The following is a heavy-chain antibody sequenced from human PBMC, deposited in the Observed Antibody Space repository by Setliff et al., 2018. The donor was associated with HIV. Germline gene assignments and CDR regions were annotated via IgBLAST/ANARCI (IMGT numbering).Heavy chain of an antibody. CDR3: ARVADTSLSRVGATRWFDP. J-gene: IGHJ5*02. V-gene: IGHV3-64*02. CDR1: GFTFSSYG. Sequence: GGSLRLSCAASGFTFSSYGMHWVRQAPGKGLEYVSAISTNGDTTYYVDSVEGRFTISRDNSKNTLFLQMGSLRAEDTAVYYCARVADTSLSRVGATRWFDPWGQGTRVTVSS. CDR2: ISTNGDTT. D-gene: IGHD1-26*01.